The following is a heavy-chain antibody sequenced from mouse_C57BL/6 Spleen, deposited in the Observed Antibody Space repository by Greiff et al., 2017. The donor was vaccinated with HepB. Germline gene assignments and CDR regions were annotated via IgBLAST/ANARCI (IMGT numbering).Heavy chain of an antibody. D-gene: IGHD2-1*01. J-gene: IGHJ2*01. CDR1: GYAFSSYW. V-gene: IGHV1-80*01. CDR2: IYPGDGDT. Sequence: VQLQQSGAELVKPGASVKISCKASGYAFSSYWMNWVKQRPGKGLEWIGQIYPGDGDTNYNGKFKGKATLTADKSSSTAYMQLSSLTSEDSAVYFCARRGDGNYDYFDYWGQGTTLTVSS. CDR3: ARRGDGNYDYFDY.